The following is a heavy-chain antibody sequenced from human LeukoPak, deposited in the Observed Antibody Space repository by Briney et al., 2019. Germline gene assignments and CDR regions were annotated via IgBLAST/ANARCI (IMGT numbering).Heavy chain of an antibody. Sequence: SETLSLTCAVYGGSFSGYYWSWIRQPPGKGLEWIGEINHSGSTNYNPSLKSRATISVDTSKNQFSLNLSSVTAADTAVYYCARVVAVAGIEDWFDPWGQGTLVTVSS. CDR2: INHSGST. CDR1: GGSFSGYY. J-gene: IGHJ5*02. V-gene: IGHV4-34*01. CDR3: ARVVAVAGIEDWFDP. D-gene: IGHD6-19*01.